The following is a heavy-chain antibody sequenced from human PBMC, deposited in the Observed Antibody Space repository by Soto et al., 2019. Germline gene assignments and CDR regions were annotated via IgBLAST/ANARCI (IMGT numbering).Heavy chain of an antibody. Sequence: SETLSLTCAVYGGSFSGYYWSWIRQPPGKGLEWIGEINHSGSTNYNPSLKSRVTISVDTSKNQFSLKLSSVTAADTAVYYCASPKGSSPSGVYWFDPWGQGTLVTVSS. CDR3: ASPKGSSPSGVYWFDP. V-gene: IGHV4-34*01. D-gene: IGHD6-6*01. J-gene: IGHJ5*02. CDR2: INHSGST. CDR1: GGSFSGYY.